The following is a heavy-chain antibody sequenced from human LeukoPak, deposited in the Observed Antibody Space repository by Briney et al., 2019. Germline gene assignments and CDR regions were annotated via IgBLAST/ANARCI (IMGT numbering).Heavy chain of an antibody. D-gene: IGHD6-6*01. V-gene: IGHV4-39*07. CDR2: IYYSGST. Sequence: SETLSLTCTVSNGSISSPYYYWGWIRQPPGEGLEWIGSIYYSGSTYYNPSLKSRVTMSVDTSKNQSSLRLSSVTAADTAVYYCARDGAARPGYYMDVWGKGTTVAVSS. CDR3: ARDGAARPGYYMDV. CDR1: NGSISSPYYY. J-gene: IGHJ6*03.